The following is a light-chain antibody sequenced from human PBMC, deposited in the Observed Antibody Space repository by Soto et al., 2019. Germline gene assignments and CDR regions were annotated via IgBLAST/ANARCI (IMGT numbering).Light chain of an antibody. CDR1: HSMSNSN. V-gene: IGKV3-15*01. J-gene: IGKJ1*01. CDR3: QPYNNWPWT. CDR2: GAS. Sequence: EIVLAQSPATLSLSPGERATLSCRASHSMSNSNLAWYQHKPGQAPRLLIYGASTRAPGFPARFSGSGSATDFTLPISSLQSEDFAVYYCQPYNNWPWTFGQGTKVEIK.